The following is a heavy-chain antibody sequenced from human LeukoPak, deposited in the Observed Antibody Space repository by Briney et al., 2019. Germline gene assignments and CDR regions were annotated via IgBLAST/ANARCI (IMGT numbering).Heavy chain of an antibody. CDR1: GFTFTNNA. V-gene: IGHV3-30*02. Sequence: GGSLRLSCAASGFTFTNNAMSWVRQAPGKGLEWVAFIRYDGSNKYYADSVKGRFTISRDNSKNTLYLQMNSLRAEDTAVYYCAKDRSGSSRSSFDYWGQGTLVTVSS. CDR3: AKDRSGSSRSSFDY. CDR2: IRYDGSNK. D-gene: IGHD1-26*01. J-gene: IGHJ4*02.